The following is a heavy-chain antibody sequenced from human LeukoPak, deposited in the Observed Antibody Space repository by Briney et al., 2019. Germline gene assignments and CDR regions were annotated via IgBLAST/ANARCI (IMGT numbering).Heavy chain of an antibody. J-gene: IGHJ4*02. CDR1: GGSISSSAYY. D-gene: IGHD2-2*01. V-gene: IGHV4-31*03. CDR2: IYYSGIT. CDR3: ARDGDCSSDSCYFEY. Sequence: SETLSLTCTVSGGSISSSAYYWSWIRQHPGKGLEWIGYIYYSGITYYNPSLKSRVTVSVDTSKNQFSLNLSSVTAADTAVYYCARDGDCSSDSCYFEYWGQGILVTVSS.